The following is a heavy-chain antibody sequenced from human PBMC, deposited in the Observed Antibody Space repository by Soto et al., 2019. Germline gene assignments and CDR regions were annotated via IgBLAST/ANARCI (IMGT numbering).Heavy chain of an antibody. CDR3: AKDLQGTAVFYYYMDV. CDR2: ISWNSGSI. Sequence: EVQLVESGGGLVQPGRSLRLSCAASGFTFYDYALHWVRQAPGKGLEWISGISWNSGSIGYADSGKGRFTMSRVNAKNSLYLQMNSLRAEDTALYYCAKDLQGTAVFYYYMDVWGNRTTVTVSS. CDR1: GFTFYDYA. J-gene: IGHJ6*03. D-gene: IGHD2-21*02. V-gene: IGHV3-9*01.